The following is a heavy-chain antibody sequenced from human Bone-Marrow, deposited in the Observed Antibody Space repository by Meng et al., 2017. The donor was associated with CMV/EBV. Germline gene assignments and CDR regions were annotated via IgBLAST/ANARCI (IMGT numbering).Heavy chain of an antibody. CDR1: GFTFSSYE. D-gene: IGHD6-19*01. CDR3: ARAGYSSGWWGLDV. J-gene: IGHJ6*02. V-gene: IGHV3-48*03. CDR2: ISSSGSTI. Sequence: GGSLRLACAASGFTFSSYEMNWVRQAPGKGLEWVSYISSSGSTIYYADSVKGRFTISRDNAKNSLYLQMNSLRAEDTAGYYCARAGYSSGWWGLDVWGQGTTVTVSS.